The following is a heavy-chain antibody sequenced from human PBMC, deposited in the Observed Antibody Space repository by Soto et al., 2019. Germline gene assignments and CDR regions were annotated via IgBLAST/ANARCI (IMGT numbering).Heavy chain of an antibody. CDR2: INPDGGST. CDR3: ARVGSYYESSGYYYFVY. J-gene: IGHJ4*02. D-gene: IGHD3-22*01. CDR1: GYTFTSYY. V-gene: IGHV1-46*01. Sequence: QVQLVQSGAEVKKPGASVKVSCKASGYTFTSYYMHWVRQAPGQGLEWMGIINPDGGSTSGAQKFQVRGTVTRDTPTTTVYMELSSLRSEDTAVYYCARVGSYYESSGYYYFVYWGQGTPVTVSS.